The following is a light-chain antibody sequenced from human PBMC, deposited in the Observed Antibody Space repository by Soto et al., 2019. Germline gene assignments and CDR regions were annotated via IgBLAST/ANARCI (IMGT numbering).Light chain of an antibody. CDR1: SSYVGGSNF. Sequence: QSALTQPASVSDSPGQSITISCTGTSSYVGGSNFVSWYQQHAGKPPKLIIYDVANRPSGVSNRFSGSKSGSTASLIISRLQTEDEADYCCVSYTSSTTYVFGTGTKVTVL. CDR3: VSYTSSTTYV. J-gene: IGLJ1*01. V-gene: IGLV2-14*03. CDR2: DVA.